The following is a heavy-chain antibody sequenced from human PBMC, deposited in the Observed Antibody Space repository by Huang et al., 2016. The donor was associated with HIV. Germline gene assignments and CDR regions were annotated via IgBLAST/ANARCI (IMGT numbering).Heavy chain of an antibody. J-gene: IGHJ4*02. Sequence: EVHLVESGGGLVKSGGSLRLSCEVSGFYFNSYRINWVRQAPGKGLGWDSSIDSSCNYIKYADSVKGRFTISRYNARKSVYLQMSSLRGEDTAVYYCARVLAAVAGTFDFWGQGTLVSVSS. V-gene: IGHV3-21*01. CDR2: IDSSCNYI. CDR3: ARVLAAVAGTFDF. CDR1: GFYFNSYR. D-gene: IGHD6-19*01.